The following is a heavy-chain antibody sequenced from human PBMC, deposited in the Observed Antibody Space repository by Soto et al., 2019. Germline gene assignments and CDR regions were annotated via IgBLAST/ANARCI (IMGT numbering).Heavy chain of an antibody. V-gene: IGHV1-69*12. D-gene: IGHD6-19*01. Sequence: QVQLVQSGAEVKKPGSSVKVSCKASGGTFNTYAINWVRQAPGQGLEWMGGIIPIFGTTNYAQNFQGRVTITADGSTSTAYMELSSLRSEDMAVYYCARTPSSGWSYFDYWGQGTLVTVSS. CDR2: IIPIFGTT. J-gene: IGHJ4*02. CDR3: ARTPSSGWSYFDY. CDR1: GGTFNTYA.